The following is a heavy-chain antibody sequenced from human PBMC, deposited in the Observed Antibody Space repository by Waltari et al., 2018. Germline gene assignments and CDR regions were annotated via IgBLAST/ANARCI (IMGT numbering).Heavy chain of an antibody. J-gene: IGHJ6*03. D-gene: IGHD2-15*01. Sequence: QVQLPESGPGLVKPSETLPPTCSVAGGPISSRNSYWGWIRQPPGKGLEWIASLYYSGSTYYNASLQSRATISVDTSKDQLSLKLSSVTATDTAVYYCVRQGSGLWWYMDVWGKGTMVTVSS. CDR1: GGPISSRNSY. V-gene: IGHV4-39*01. CDR2: LYYSGST. CDR3: VRQGSGLWWYMDV.